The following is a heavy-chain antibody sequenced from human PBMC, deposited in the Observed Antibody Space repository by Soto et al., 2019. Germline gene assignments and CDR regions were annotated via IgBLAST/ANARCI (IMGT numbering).Heavy chain of an antibody. V-gene: IGHV4-4*02. Sequence: QVQLQESGPGLVKPSGTLFLTCGVSGDSISSINWWSWVRQSPGKGLEWIGEISHSGDTNYNPSLYSRVILSIHKSKNQLSLNLTPVTTADTDVYFCARLSESFTISPFDPWGQGTLVTVSS. J-gene: IGHJ5*02. CDR1: GDSISSINW. CDR3: ARLSESFTISPFDP. D-gene: IGHD3-10*01. CDR2: ISHSGDT.